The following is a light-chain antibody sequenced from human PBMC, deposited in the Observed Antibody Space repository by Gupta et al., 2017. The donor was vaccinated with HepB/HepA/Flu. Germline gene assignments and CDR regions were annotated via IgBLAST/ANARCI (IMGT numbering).Light chain of an antibody. J-gene: IGKJ4*02. CDR1: QSVSSY. CDR2: EAS. CDR3: QQRSNRPLT. Sequence: DIVLTQSPATLSLSPGERATLACRASQSVSSYLAWYQQKPGQAPRFLIYEASNRATGIPARFSGSGSGTDFTLTISSLEAEDVAVYYCQQRSNRPLTFGGGTKVEIK. V-gene: IGKV3-11*01.